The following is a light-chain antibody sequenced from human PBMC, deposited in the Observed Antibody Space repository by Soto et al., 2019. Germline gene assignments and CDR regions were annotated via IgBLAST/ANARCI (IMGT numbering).Light chain of an antibody. J-gene: IGKJ2*01. CDR2: KAS. CDR1: QTISTW. V-gene: IGKV1-5*03. Sequence: DIQMTQSPSTLSASVGDRVTITCRASQTISTWLAWFQQKPGKAPKLLIYKASSLESGVPLRFSGSGSGTEFTLTISSLQPDDFATYYCLQYNSYSMYTFGQGTNLEIK. CDR3: LQYNSYSMYT.